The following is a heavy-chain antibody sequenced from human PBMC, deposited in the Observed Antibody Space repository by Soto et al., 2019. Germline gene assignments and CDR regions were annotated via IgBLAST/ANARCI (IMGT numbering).Heavy chain of an antibody. Sequence: QVQLVQSGAEVKKPGSSVKVSCKASGGTFSSYTISWVRQAPGQGLEWMGRIIPILGIGNYAQKFQGRVTITADKSTSTAYMELSSLRSEDTAVYYCTRYRGDAYHWNWGQGTLVTVSS. J-gene: IGHJ4*02. CDR2: IIPILGIG. CDR1: GGTFSSYT. D-gene: IGHD2-2*01. V-gene: IGHV1-69*02. CDR3: TRYRGDAYHWN.